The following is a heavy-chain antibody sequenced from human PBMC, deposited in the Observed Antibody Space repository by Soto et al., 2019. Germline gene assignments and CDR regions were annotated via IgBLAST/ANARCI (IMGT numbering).Heavy chain of an antibody. Sequence: ASVKVSCKASGYTFTSYGISWVRQAPGQGLERMGWISTYNGNTKYAQKLQGRVTMTTDTTTSTAYMELRSLRSDDTAAFYCAREMVRGVGSDYWGQGTLVTVSS. V-gene: IGHV1-18*01. CDR2: ISTYNGNT. CDR1: GYTFTSYG. D-gene: IGHD3-10*01. J-gene: IGHJ4*02. CDR3: AREMVRGVGSDY.